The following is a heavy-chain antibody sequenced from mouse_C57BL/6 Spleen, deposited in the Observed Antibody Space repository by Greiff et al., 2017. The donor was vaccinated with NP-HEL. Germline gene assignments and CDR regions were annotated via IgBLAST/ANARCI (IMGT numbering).Heavy chain of an antibody. CDR2: IDPSDSYT. CDR1: GYTFTSYW. J-gene: IGHJ4*01. D-gene: IGHD2-10*01. Sequence: QVQLQQPGAELVRPGTSVKLSCKASGYTFTSYWMHWVKQRPGQGLEWIGVIDPSDSYTNYNQKFKGKATLTVDTSSSTAYMQLSSLTSEDSAVYYCARKTYYGNDYAMDYWGQGTSVTVSS. V-gene: IGHV1-59*01. CDR3: ARKTYYGNDYAMDY.